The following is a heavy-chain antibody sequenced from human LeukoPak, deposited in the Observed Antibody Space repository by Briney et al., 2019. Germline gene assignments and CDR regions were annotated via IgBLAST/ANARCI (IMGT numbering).Heavy chain of an antibody. V-gene: IGHV1-69-2*01. CDR2: VGPEDGET. D-gene: IGHD6-19*01. CDR1: GYTFTDYY. CDR3: ATGFRRGWYRGAFDI. Sequence: ASVKISCKVSGYTFTDYYMHWVQQAPGKGLEWMGLVGPEDGETIYAEKFQGRVTITADTSTDTAYMELSSLRSEDTAVYYCATGFRRGWYRGAFDIWGQGTMVTVSS. J-gene: IGHJ3*02.